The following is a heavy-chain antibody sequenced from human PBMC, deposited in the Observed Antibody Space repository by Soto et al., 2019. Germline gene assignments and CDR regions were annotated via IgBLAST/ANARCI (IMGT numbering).Heavy chain of an antibody. CDR3: ARDNSQDDSSGYWFFDY. V-gene: IGHV1-69*13. D-gene: IGHD3-22*01. J-gene: IGHJ4*02. Sequence: SGKVSCKASGGTFSSYAISWVRQAPGQGLEWMGGIIPIFGTANYAQKFQGRVTITADESTSTAYMELSSLRSEDTAVYYCARDNSQDDSSGYWFFDYWGQGTLVTVSS. CDR2: IIPIFGTA. CDR1: GGTFSSYA.